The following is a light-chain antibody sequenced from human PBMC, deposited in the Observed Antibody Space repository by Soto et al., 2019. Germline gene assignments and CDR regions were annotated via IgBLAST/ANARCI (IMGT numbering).Light chain of an antibody. V-gene: IGKV3-20*01. CDR2: GAS. CDR3: QQYGSSAFT. CDR1: QSVSSSY. Sequence: EIVLTQSPVTLSFSPGERATLSCRASQSVSSSYLAWYQQKPGQAPRLLIYGASSRATGIPDRFSGSGSGTDFTLTISRLEPEDFAMYYCQQYGSSAFTFGPGTKVDIK. J-gene: IGKJ3*01.